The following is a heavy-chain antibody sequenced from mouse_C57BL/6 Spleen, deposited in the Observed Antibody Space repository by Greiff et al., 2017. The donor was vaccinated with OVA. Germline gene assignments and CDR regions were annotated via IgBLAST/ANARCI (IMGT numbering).Heavy chain of an antibody. CDR1: GYTFTSYW. CDR2: IYPSDSET. Sequence: QVQLQQPGAELVRPGSSVKLSCKASGYTFTSYWMDWVKQRPGQGLEWIGNIYPSDSETHYNQKFKDKATLTVDKSSSTAYMQLSSLTSEDSAVYYGARRELGRAMDYWGQGTSVTVS. D-gene: IGHD4-1*01. V-gene: IGHV1-61*01. CDR3: ARRELGRAMDY. J-gene: IGHJ4*01.